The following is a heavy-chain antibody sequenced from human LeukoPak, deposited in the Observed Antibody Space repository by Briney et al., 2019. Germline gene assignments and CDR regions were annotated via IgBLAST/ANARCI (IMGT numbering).Heavy chain of an antibody. V-gene: IGHV3-23*01. CDR3: AKDNSGYCSGGSCKEFDY. J-gene: IGHJ4*02. D-gene: IGHD2-15*01. Sequence: SGGSLRLSCAPSGFTFRNYAMSWVRQAPRKGLEWVSAISGSGGSTYYADSVKGGFTISRDNSKSTLYLQINSLRAEDTAVYYCAKDNSGYCSGGSCKEFDYWGQGTLVTVSS. CDR1: GFTFRNYA. CDR2: ISGSGGST.